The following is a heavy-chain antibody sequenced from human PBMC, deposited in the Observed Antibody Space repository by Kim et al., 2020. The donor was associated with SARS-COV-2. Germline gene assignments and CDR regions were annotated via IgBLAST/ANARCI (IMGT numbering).Heavy chain of an antibody. Sequence: GGSLRLSCAASGFTFDDYTMHWVRQAPGKGLEWVSLISWDGGSTYYADSVKGRFTISRDNSKNSLYLQMNSLRTEDTALYYCAKDISRGVVATTPDYWGQGTLVTVSS. V-gene: IGHV3-43*01. J-gene: IGHJ4*02. CDR2: ISWDGGST. CDR3: AKDISRGVVATTPDY. CDR1: GFTFDDYT. D-gene: IGHD5-12*01.